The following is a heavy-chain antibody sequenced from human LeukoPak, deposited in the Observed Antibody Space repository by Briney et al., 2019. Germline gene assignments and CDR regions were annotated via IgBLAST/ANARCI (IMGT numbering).Heavy chain of an antibody. CDR1: GFTFNNYW. Sequence: GGSLRLSCAASGFTFNNYWMSWVRQAPGKGLEWVTIISYDGGYKYYADSVKGRFTISRDNSKNTLYLQMNSLRPEDTAVYYCATGNYNRPFDYWGQGTLVTVSS. CDR3: ATGNYNRPFDY. CDR2: ISYDGGYK. D-gene: IGHD1-7*01. V-gene: IGHV3-30*03. J-gene: IGHJ4*02.